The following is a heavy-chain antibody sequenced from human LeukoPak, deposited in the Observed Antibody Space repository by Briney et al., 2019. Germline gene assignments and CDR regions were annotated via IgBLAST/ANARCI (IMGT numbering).Heavy chain of an antibody. V-gene: IGHV4-59*01. D-gene: IGHD5-24*01. CDR1: GGSISSYY. J-gene: IGHJ4*02. Sequence: SETLSLTCTVSGGSISSYYWSWIRQPPGKGLEWIGYIYYSGSTNYNPSLKSRVTISVDTSKNQFSLKLSSVTAAGTAVYYCARASVEMATILFDYWGQGTLVTVSS. CDR3: ARASVEMATILFDY. CDR2: IYYSGST.